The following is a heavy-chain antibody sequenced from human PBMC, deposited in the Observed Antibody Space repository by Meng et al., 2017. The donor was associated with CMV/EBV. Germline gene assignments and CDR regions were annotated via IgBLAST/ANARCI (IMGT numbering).Heavy chain of an antibody. CDR2: ISSSSSYI. CDR3: ARGRLGSYSSVDC. D-gene: IGHD1-26*01. V-gene: IGHV3-21*01. J-gene: IGHJ4*02. Sequence: GESLKISCAASGFTFSSYSMNWVRQAPGKGLEWVSSISSSSSYIYYADSVKGRFTISRDNAKNSLYLQMNSLRAEDTAVYYCARGRLGSYSSVDCWGQGTLVTVSS. CDR1: GFTFSSYS.